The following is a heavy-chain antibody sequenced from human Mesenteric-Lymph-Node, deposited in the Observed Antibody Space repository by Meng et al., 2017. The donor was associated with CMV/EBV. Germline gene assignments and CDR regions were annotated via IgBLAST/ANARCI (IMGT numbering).Heavy chain of an antibody. J-gene: IGHJ3*02. CDR1: GFTFSSYG. V-gene: IGHV3-30*02. Sequence: GGSLRLSCAASGFTFSSYGMHWVRQAPGKGLEWVAFIRYDGSSQYYADSVKGRFTISRDNAKNSLYLQMNSLRAEDTAVYYCARFNWGARAFDIWGQGTMVTVSS. D-gene: IGHD7-27*01. CDR3: ARFNWGARAFDI. CDR2: IRYDGSSQ.